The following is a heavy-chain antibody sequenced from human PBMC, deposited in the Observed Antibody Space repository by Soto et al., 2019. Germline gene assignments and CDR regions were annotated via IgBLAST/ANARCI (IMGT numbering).Heavy chain of an antibody. V-gene: IGHV4-39*01. J-gene: IGHJ4*02. CDR2: IYYSGST. CDR1: GGSISSSSYY. Sequence: ETLSLTCTVSGGSISSSSYYWGWIRQPPGKGLEWIGSIYYSGSTYYNPSLKSRVTISVDTSKNQFSLKLSSVTAADTAVYYCARIPVLPTGPLDLYYFDYWGQGTLVTVSS. D-gene: IGHD1-1*01. CDR3: ARIPVLPTGPLDLYYFDY.